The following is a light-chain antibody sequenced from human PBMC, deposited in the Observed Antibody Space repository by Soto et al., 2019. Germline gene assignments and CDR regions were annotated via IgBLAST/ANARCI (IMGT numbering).Light chain of an antibody. CDR1: QSVLSSSNNKNY. J-gene: IGKJ2*01. CDR3: HQYYSTPYT. CDR2: WAS. V-gene: IGKV4-1*01. Sequence: DIVMTQSPDSLAVSLGERATINCKSSQSVLSSSNNKNYLAWYQQKPGQPPKLLIYWASTRESGVPDRFSGSGSGTDFTLTISSLQAADVAGYYCHQYYSTPYTFGQGTKLEIK.